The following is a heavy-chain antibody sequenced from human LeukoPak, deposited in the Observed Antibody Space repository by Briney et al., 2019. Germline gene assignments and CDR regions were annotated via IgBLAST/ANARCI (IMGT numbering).Heavy chain of an antibody. J-gene: IGHJ4*02. CDR1: GFTFSNAW. V-gene: IGHV3-15*01. CDR3: TTLGAFDY. Sequence: GGPLRLSCAASGFTFSNAWMSWVRQAPGKGLEWVGRIKRKTDGGTTDYAAPVKGRFSISRDDSKNTLYLQMNSLKTEDTAVYYCTTLGAFDYWGLGTLVTVPS. CDR2: IKRKTDGGTT. D-gene: IGHD4/OR15-4a*01.